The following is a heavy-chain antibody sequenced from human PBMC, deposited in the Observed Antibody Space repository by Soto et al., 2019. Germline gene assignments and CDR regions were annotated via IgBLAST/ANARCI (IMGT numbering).Heavy chain of an antibody. CDR2: INPNSGGT. V-gene: IGHV1-2*04. J-gene: IGHJ6*02. CDR1: GYTFTGYY. CDR3: ARDRTITAAGLYYYYGMDV. Sequence: GASVKVSCKASGYTFTGYYMHWVRQAPGQGLEWMGWINPNSGGTNYAQKFQGWVTMTRDTSISTAYMELSRLRSDDTAVYYCARDRTITAAGLYYYYGMDVWGQGTTVTVSS. D-gene: IGHD6-13*01.